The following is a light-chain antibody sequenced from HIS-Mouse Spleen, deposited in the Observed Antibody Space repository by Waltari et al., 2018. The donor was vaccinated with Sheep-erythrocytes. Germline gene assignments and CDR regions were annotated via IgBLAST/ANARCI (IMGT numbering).Light chain of an antibody. CDR2: WAS. CDR3: QQYYSTPLT. V-gene: IGKV4-1*01. J-gene: IGKJ4*01. CDR1: QSVLYSSNNKNY. Sequence: DIVMTQSPDSLAVSLGERATINCKSSQSVLYSSNNKNYLAWYQQKPGQPPKLLIYWASTRGSGVPDRFSGGGSGTDFTLTISSLQAEDVAVYYCQQYYSTPLTFGGGTKVEIK.